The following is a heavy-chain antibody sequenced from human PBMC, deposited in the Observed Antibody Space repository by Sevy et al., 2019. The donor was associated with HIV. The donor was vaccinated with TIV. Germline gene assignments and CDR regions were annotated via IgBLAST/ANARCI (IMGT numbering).Heavy chain of an antibody. J-gene: IGHJ6*03. V-gene: IGHV3-7*01. CDR1: GFTFSSYW. CDR3: ARDSQNIVVVPAATINYYYSYYMDV. CDR2: IKQDGSER. Sequence: GGSLRPSCAASGFTFSSYWMSWVRQAPGKGLEWVANIKQDGSERYYEDSVKGRFTISRDNTKNSLYLQMNSLIVEDTAVYYCARDSQNIVVVPAATINYYYSYYMDVWGKGTTVTVSS. D-gene: IGHD2-2*01.